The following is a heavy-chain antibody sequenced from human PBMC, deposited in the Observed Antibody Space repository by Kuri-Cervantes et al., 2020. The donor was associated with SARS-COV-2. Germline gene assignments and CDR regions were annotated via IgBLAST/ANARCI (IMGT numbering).Heavy chain of an antibody. CDR2: INHSGST. V-gene: IGHV4-39*07. Sequence: GSLRLSCTVSGGSISSSSYYWGWIRQPPGKGLEWIGEINHSGSTNYNPSLKSRVTISVDTSKNQFSLKLSSVTAADTAVYYCARAAYGDPGYNWFDPWGQGTLVTVSS. CDR3: ARAAYGDPGYNWFDP. CDR1: GGSISSSSYY. J-gene: IGHJ5*02. D-gene: IGHD4-17*01.